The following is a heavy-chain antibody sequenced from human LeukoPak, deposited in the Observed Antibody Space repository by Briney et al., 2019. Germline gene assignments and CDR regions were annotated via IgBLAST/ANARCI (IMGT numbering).Heavy chain of an antibody. D-gene: IGHD3-10*01. CDR2: IRSKAYGGTT. CDR3: TRSPSGSYYKGLPRHDAFDI. J-gene: IGHJ3*02. CDR1: GFTFGDYA. V-gene: IGHV3-49*04. Sequence: PGGSLRLSCSASGFTFGDYAMSWVRQAPGKGLEWVGFIRSKAYGGTTEYAASVKGRFTISRDDSKSIAYLQMNSLKTEDTAVYYCTRSPSGSYYKGLPRHDAFDIWGQGTMVTVSS.